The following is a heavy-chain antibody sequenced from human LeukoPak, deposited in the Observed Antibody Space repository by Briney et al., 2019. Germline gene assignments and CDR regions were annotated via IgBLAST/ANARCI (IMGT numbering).Heavy chain of an antibody. D-gene: IGHD3-22*01. V-gene: IGHV3-48*03. CDR3: ARDRYYYDSSGYYALFDY. CDR1: GFTFSSYE. Sequence: GGSLRLSCAASGFTFSSYEMNWVRQAPGKGLEWVSYISSSGSTIYYADSVKGRFTISRDNAKNSLYLQMNSLRAEDTAVYYCARDRYYYDSSGYYALFDYWGQGTLVTVSS. CDR2: ISSSGSTI. J-gene: IGHJ4*02.